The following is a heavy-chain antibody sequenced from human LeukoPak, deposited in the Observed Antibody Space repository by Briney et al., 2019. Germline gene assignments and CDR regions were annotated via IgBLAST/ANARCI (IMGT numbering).Heavy chain of an antibody. CDR3: AKEADYDILTGYPLYYFDY. V-gene: IGHV3-30*18. J-gene: IGHJ4*02. Sequence: GGSLRLSCAASGFTFSSYSMTWVRQAPGKGLEWVAVISYDGSNKYYADSVKGRFTISRDNSKNTLYLQMNSLRAEDTAVYYCAKEADYDILTGYPLYYFDYWGQGTLVTVSS. CDR1: GFTFSSYS. CDR2: ISYDGSNK. D-gene: IGHD3-9*01.